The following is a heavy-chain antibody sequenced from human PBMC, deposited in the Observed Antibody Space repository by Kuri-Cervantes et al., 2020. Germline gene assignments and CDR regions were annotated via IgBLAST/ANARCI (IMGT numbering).Heavy chain of an antibody. CDR2: ISSSSSTT. D-gene: IGHD2-15*01. J-gene: IGHJ6*02. CDR3: AKAAYCSGGSCYVIDYYYGMDV. V-gene: IGHV3-48*01. CDR1: GFTFSSYS. Sequence: GGSLRLSCAASGFTFSSYSMNWVRQAPGKGLEWVSYISSSSSTTYYADSVKGRFTISRDNSKNTPYLQMNSLRAEDTAVYYCAKAAYCSGGSCYVIDYYYGMDVWGQGTTVTVSS.